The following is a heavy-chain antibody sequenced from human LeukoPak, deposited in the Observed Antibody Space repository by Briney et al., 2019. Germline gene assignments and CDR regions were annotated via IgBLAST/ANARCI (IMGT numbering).Heavy chain of an antibody. J-gene: IGHJ6*04. V-gene: IGHV4-59*01. Sequence: SETLSLTCTVSGGSISSYYWSWIRQPPGKGLEWIGYIYYSGSTNYNPSLKSRVTISVDTSKNQFSLKLSSVTAADTAVYYCARGVSGTWGYYYYGMDVWGKGTTVTVSS. CDR3: ARGVSGTWGYYYYGMDV. D-gene: IGHD3-16*01. CDR1: GGSISSYY. CDR2: IYYSGST.